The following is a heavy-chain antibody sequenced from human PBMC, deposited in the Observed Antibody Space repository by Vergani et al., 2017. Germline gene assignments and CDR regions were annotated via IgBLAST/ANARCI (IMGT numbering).Heavy chain of an antibody. D-gene: IGHD6-19*01. CDR1: GFTFSSYG. Sequence: QVQLVESGGGVVQPGGSLRLSCAASGFTFSSYGMHWVRQAPGKGLEWVAFIRYDGSNKYYADSVKGRFTISRDNSKNTLYLQMNSLRAEDTAVYYCAVDLAGIPSWGQGTLVTVSS. J-gene: IGHJ4*02. CDR2: IRYDGSNK. V-gene: IGHV3-30*02. CDR3: AVDLAGIPS.